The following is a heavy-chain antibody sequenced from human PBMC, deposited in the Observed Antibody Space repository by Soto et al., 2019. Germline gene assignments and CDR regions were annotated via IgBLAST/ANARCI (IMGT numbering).Heavy chain of an antibody. J-gene: IGHJ5*02. CDR1: GGSISSNY. Sequence: PSETLSLTCTVSGGSISSNYWTWIRQPPGKGLEWIGYIYYSGSTNYNPSLKSRVTISVDTSKNQFSLKLSSVTAADTAVYYCARDGAARGNWFDPWGQGTLVTVSS. V-gene: IGHV4-59*01. D-gene: IGHD6-6*01. CDR2: IYYSGST. CDR3: ARDGAARGNWFDP.